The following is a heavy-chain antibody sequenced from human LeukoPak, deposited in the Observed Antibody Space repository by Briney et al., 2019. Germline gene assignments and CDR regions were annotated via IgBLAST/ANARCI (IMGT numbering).Heavy chain of an antibody. CDR2: IYSGGST. CDR3: VRGVEQTFDI. D-gene: IGHD1/OR15-1a*01. J-gene: IGHJ3*02. V-gene: IGHV3-66*01. CDR1: GFTFSSYW. Sequence: GGSLRLSCAASGFTFSSYWMTWVRQAPGKGLEWVSVIYSGGSTYYADSVKGRFTISRDNSKNTLYLQMNSLRAEDTAVYYCVRGVEQTFDIWGQGTMVIVSS.